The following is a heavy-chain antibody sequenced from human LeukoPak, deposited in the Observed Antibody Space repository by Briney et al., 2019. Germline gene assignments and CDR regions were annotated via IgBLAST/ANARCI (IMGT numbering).Heavy chain of an antibody. J-gene: IGHJ4*02. V-gene: IGHV3-33*01. CDR2: IWYDGSNK. CDR1: GFTFSSYG. Sequence: GGSLRLSCAASGFTFSSYGMHWVRQAPGKGLEWVAVIWYDGSNKYYADSVKGRFTISRDNSKNTLYLQMNSLRAEDTALYYCARNHYDTSGYYHSFDYWGQGTLVTVSS. CDR3: ARNHYDTSGYYHSFDY. D-gene: IGHD3-22*01.